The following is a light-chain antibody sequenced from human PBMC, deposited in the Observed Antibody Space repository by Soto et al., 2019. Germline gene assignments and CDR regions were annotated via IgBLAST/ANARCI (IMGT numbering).Light chain of an antibody. V-gene: IGLV1-40*01. Sequence: QSVLTQPPSVSGAPGQRVTISCTGSSSNIGAGHDVHWYQQLPGTAPKLLIYGNNNRPSGVPDRFSGSKSGTSASRAITGLQAEDEADYFCQSYDSSLSGYVFGTGTKVTVL. CDR3: QSYDSSLSGYV. CDR1: SSNIGAGHD. J-gene: IGLJ1*01. CDR2: GNN.